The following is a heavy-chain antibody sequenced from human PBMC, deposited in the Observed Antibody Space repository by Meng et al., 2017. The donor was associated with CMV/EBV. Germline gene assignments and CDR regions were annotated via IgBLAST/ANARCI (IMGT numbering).Heavy chain of an antibody. CDR3: ARGPPNKWELLARPVDY. J-gene: IGHJ4*02. CDR1: GFTFSSYA. CDR2: ISYDGSNK. Sequence: GESLKISCAASGFTFSSYAMHWVRQAPGKGLEWVAVISYDGSNKYYADSVKGRFTIFRDNSKNTLYLQMNSLRAEDTAVYYCARGPPNKWELLARPVDYWGQGTLVTVSS. V-gene: IGHV3-30*04. D-gene: IGHD1-26*01.